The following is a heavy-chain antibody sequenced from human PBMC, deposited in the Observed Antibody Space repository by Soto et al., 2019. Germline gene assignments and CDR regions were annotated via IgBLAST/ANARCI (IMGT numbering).Heavy chain of an antibody. Sequence: GASGKAFSKAPFCSFTSYGIEWGRQAPGQEIEWMGWISAYNGNTNYAQKLQGRVTMTTDTSTSTAYMELRSLRSDDTAVYYCARVCRYYYDSSDYLNFDYWSQGTLVTVSS. V-gene: IGHV1-18*01. J-gene: IGHJ4*02. CDR3: ARVCRYYYDSSDYLNFDY. D-gene: IGHD3-22*01. CDR2: ISAYNGNT. CDR1: FCSFTSYG.